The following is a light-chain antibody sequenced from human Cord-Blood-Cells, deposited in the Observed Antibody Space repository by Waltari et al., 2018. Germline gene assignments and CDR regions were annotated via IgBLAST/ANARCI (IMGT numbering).Light chain of an antibody. Sequence: YELTQPPSVSVSPGQTASITCSGDKLGDKYACWYQQKPGQSPVLVIYQDSKRPAAIPVRFAGSNSGNTATLTISGTQAMDEADYYCQAWDSSTEVAFGGGTKLTVL. CDR1: KLGDKY. CDR2: QDS. V-gene: IGLV3-1*01. J-gene: IGLJ2*01. CDR3: QAWDSSTEVA.